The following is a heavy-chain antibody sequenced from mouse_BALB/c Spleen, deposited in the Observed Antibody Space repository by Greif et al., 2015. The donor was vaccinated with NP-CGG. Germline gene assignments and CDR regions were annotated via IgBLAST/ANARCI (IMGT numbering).Heavy chain of an antibody. CDR3: ARDGITAWFAY. J-gene: IGHJ3*01. V-gene: IGHV1-82*01. D-gene: IGHD2-4*01. CDR1: GYAFSSSW. CDR2: IYPGDGDT. Sequence: QVQLQQSGPELVKPGASVKISCKASGYAFSSSWVNWVKQRPGQGLEWIGRIYPGDGDTNYNGKFKGKATLTADKSSSTAYMQLSSLTSVDSAVYFCARDGITAWFAYWGQGTLVTVSA.